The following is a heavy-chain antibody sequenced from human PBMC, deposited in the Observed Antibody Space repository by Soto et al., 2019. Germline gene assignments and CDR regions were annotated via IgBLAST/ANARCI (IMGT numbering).Heavy chain of an antibody. J-gene: IGHJ3*02. V-gene: IGHV4-34*01. D-gene: IGHD6-6*01. CDR2: INHSGST. CDR1: GGSFSGYY. CDR3: ARVPGTAIAARGAFDI. Sequence: SETLSITCAVYGGSFSGYYWSWIRQPPGKGLEWIGEINHSGSTNYNPSLKSRVTISVDTSKNQFSLKLSSVTAADTAVYYCARVPGTAIAARGAFDIWGQGTMVTVSS.